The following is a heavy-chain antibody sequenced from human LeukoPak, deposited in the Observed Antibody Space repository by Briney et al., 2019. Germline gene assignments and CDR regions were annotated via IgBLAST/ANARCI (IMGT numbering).Heavy chain of an antibody. CDR1: GFTFSSYG. Sequence: GGSLRLSCAASGFTFSSYGMHWVRQAPGKGLEWVAFIRYDGSNKYYADSVKGRFTISRDNSKNTLYLQMNSLRAEDTAVYYCARGGFGVVILPFDYWGQGTLVTVSS. CDR3: ARGGFGVVILPFDY. J-gene: IGHJ4*02. V-gene: IGHV3-30*02. CDR2: IRYDGSNK. D-gene: IGHD3-3*01.